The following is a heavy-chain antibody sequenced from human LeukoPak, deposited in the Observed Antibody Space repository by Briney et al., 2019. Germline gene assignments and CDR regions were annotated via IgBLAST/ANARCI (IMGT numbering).Heavy chain of an antibody. CDR3: ARGRGSYSPFDY. CDR2: IKQDGSEK. Sequence: PGGSLRLSCAASGFTFSNAWMSWVRQAPGKGLEWVANIKQDGSEKYYVDSVKGRFTISRDNAKNSLYLQMNSLRAEDTAVYYCARGRGSYSPFDYWGQGTLVTVSS. V-gene: IGHV3-7*01. J-gene: IGHJ4*02. D-gene: IGHD1-26*01. CDR1: GFTFSNAW.